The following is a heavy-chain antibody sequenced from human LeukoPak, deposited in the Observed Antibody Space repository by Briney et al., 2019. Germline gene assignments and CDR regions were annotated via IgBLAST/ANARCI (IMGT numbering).Heavy chain of an antibody. CDR2: IYYSGST. CDR1: GGSISSYY. Sequence: SETLSLTCTVSGGSISSYYWSWIRQPPGKGLEWIGYIYYSGSTNYNPSLKSRVTISVDTSKNQFPLKLSSVTAADTAVYYCARGGVMAAAGTYYYYYYMDVWGKGTTVTISS. CDR3: ARGGVMAAAGTYYYYYYMDV. V-gene: IGHV4-59*01. J-gene: IGHJ6*03. D-gene: IGHD6-13*01.